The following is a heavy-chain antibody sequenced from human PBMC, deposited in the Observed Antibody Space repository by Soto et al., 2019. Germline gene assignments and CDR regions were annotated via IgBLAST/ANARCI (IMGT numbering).Heavy chain of an antibody. D-gene: IGHD1-26*01. CDR3: AKGAGDRLSLGMDV. CDR2: ISYDGNNT. V-gene: IGHV3-30*18. Sequence: QVQLVESGGGVVQPGWFLRLSCAASGFSISDYGMEWVRQAPGKGLEWVALISYDGNNTYYADSVKGRFTISRDNSKDTLFLQMTGLRAEDTAVYYCAKGAGDRLSLGMDVWGQGTTVTVSS. CDR1: GFSISDYG. J-gene: IGHJ6*02.